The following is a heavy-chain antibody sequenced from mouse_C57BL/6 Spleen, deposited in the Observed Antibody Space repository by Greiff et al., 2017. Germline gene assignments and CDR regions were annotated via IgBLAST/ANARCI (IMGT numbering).Heavy chain of an antibody. V-gene: IGHV5-17*01. Sequence: DVQLVESGGGLVKPGGSLKLSCAASGFTFSDYGMHWVRQAPEKGLEWVAYISSGSSTIYYADTVKGRFTISRDNAKNTLFLQMTSLRSEDTAMYYCARPDYGSSYAFDYWGQGTTLTVSS. CDR1: GFTFSDYG. J-gene: IGHJ2*01. D-gene: IGHD1-1*01. CDR2: ISSGSSTI. CDR3: ARPDYGSSYAFDY.